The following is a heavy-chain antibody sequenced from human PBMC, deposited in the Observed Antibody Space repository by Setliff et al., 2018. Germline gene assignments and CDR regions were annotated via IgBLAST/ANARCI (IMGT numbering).Heavy chain of an antibody. CDR3: VCEYTSGWYVFDR. J-gene: IGHJ4*02. CDR1: AFTFKNYW. CDR2: IKGDGSEK. D-gene: IGHD6-19*01. V-gene: IGHV3-7*01. Sequence: GGSLRLSCAASAFTFKNYWMSWVRQAPGKGLEWVANIKGDGSEKFYLDSVKGRFTISRDNAKNSLYLQMNSLRAEDTAVYYCVCEYTSGWYVFDRWGQGTLVTVSS.